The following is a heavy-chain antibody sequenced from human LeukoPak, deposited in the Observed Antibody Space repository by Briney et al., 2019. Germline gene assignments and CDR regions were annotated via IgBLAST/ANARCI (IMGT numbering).Heavy chain of an antibody. CDR2: INHSGST. J-gene: IGHJ4*02. Sequence: SETLSLTCAVYGGSFSGYYWSWIRQPPGKGLEWIGEINHSGSTNYNPSLKSRVTISVDTSKNQFSLKLSSVTAADTAVYYCARVVGRLFFDYWGQGTLVTVSS. CDR3: ARVVGRLFFDY. V-gene: IGHV4-34*01. D-gene: IGHD3-22*01. CDR1: GGSFSGYY.